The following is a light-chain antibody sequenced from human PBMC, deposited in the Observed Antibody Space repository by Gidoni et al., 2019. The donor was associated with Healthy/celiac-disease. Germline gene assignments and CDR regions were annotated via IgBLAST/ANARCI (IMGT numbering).Light chain of an antibody. CDR1: QSVLYSSNNKNY. CDR3: QQYYSTPRT. Sequence: DIVMTQSPTSLAVTLGKRATINCKSNQSVLYSSNNKNYLAWYQQKPGQPPKLLIYWASTRESGVPDRFSGSGSGTDFTLTIRSLQDEDVAVYYCQQYYSTPRTFGQGTKVEIK. V-gene: IGKV4-1*01. J-gene: IGKJ1*01. CDR2: WAS.